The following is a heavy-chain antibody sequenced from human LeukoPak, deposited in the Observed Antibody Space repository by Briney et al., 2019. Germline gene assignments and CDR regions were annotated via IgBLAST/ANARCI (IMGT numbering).Heavy chain of an antibody. Sequence: SETLSLTCAVYGGSFSGYYWSWIRQPPGKGLEWIGEINHSGSTNYNPSLKSRVTISVDTSKNQFSLKLSSVTAADTAVYYCARLGYSSGGQIDYWGQGTLATVSS. V-gene: IGHV4-34*01. CDR2: INHSGST. D-gene: IGHD6-19*01. CDR1: GGSFSGYY. CDR3: ARLGYSSGGQIDY. J-gene: IGHJ4*02.